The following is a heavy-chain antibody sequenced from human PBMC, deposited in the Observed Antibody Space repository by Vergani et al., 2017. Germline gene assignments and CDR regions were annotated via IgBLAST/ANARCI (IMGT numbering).Heavy chain of an antibody. D-gene: IGHD2-2*02. Sequence: VKMKEEGIGLVKPPGTLSLTCAVSGDSISSNNCWTWVRQPPGKGLEWIGEICHTEDTKYSPSLKSRVTVSVDESRNLFSLRLNSVTAADTAVYYCATIGYRRWGYYFDYWGQGTLVTVSS. CDR2: ICHTEDT. CDR1: GDSISSNNC. V-gene: IGHV4-4*03. CDR3: ATIGYRRWGYYFDY. J-gene: IGHJ4*02.